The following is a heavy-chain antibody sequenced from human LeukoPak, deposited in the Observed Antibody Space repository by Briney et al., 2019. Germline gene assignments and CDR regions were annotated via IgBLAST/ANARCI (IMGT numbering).Heavy chain of an antibody. Sequence: GGSLRLSCAASGFTFSGYAMHWVRQAPGKGLEYVSAISSNGGSTYYANSVKGRFTISRDNSKNTLYLQMGSLRAEDMAVYYCARALAYCGGDCYSGLDYWGQGTLVTVSS. CDR2: ISSNGGST. D-gene: IGHD2-21*02. V-gene: IGHV3-64*01. CDR1: GFTFSGYA. J-gene: IGHJ4*02. CDR3: ARALAYCGGDCYSGLDY.